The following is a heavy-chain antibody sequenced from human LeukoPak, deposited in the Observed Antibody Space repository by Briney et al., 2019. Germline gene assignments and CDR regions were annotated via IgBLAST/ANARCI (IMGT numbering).Heavy chain of an antibody. V-gene: IGHV4-59*01. CDR2: IYYSGST. Sequence: PSETLSLTCAVYGGSFSGYYWSWIRQPPGKGLEWIGYIYYSGSTNYNPSLKSRVTISVDTSKNQFSLKLSSVTAADTAVYYCARTVPSGYRMFDYWGQGTLVTVSS. CDR1: GGSFSGYY. D-gene: IGHD3-3*01. CDR3: ARTVPSGYRMFDY. J-gene: IGHJ4*02.